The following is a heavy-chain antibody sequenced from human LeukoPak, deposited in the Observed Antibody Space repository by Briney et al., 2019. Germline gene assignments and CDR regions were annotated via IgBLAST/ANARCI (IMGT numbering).Heavy chain of an antibody. J-gene: IGHJ5*02. CDR1: GGSISSYY. Sequence: SETLSLTCTVSGGSISSYYCSWIRQPAGKGLEWIVRIYTGGSTNYNPSLKSGFTMSVDTSKNQFSLKLSSVTAADTAVYYCAREVELRPIMHNWFDPWGQGTLVTVSS. CDR3: AREVELRPIMHNWFDP. V-gene: IGHV4-4*07. CDR2: IYTGGST. D-gene: IGHD1-7*01.